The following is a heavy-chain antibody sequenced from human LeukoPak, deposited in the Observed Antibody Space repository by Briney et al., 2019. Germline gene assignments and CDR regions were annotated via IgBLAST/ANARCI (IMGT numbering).Heavy chain of an antibody. CDR1: GYTFAGYY. D-gene: IGHD2-2*02. J-gene: IGHJ4*02. CDR2: INPNSGGT. Sequence: ASVKVSCKASGYTFAGYYMHWVRQAPGQGLEWMGWINPNSGGTNYAQKFQGRVTMTRDTSIGTAYMELSSLRSDDTAVYYCARGTRYCSSASCYNYWGQGTLVTVSS. CDR3: ARGTRYCSSASCYNY. V-gene: IGHV1-2*02.